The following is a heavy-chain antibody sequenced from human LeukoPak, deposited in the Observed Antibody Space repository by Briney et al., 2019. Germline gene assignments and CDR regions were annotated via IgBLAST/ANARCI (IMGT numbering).Heavy chain of an antibody. D-gene: IGHD2-2*01. J-gene: IGHJ6*02. CDR2: IYYSGST. CDR1: GGSISSYY. Sequence: SETLSLTCTVSGGSISSYYWSWIRQPPGKGLEWIGYIYYSGSTNYNPPLKSRVTISVDTSKNQFSLKLSSVTAADTAVYYCARGRYCSSSSCPWYYYYGMDVWGQGTTVTVSS. CDR3: ARGRYCSSSSCPWYYYYGMDV. V-gene: IGHV4-59*01.